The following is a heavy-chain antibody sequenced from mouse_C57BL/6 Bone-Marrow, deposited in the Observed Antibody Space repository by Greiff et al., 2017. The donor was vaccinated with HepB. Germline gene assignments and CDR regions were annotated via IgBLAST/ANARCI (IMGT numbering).Heavy chain of an antibody. J-gene: IGHJ4*01. CDR3: ARWGSTHYYAMDY. D-gene: IGHD2-1*01. CDR2: IYPGSGST. V-gene: IGHV1-55*01. Sequence: VQLQQPGAELVKPGASVKMSCKASGYTFTSYWITWVKQRPGQGLEWIGDIYPGSGSTNYNEKFKSKATLTVDTSSSTAYMQLSSLTSEDSAVYYCARWGSTHYYAMDYWGQGTSVTVSS. CDR1: GYTFTSYW.